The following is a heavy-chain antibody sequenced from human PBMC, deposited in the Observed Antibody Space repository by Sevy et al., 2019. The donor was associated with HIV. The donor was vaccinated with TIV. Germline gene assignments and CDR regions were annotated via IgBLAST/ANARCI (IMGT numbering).Heavy chain of an antibody. D-gene: IGHD6-25*01. CDR1: GFTFSSYS. CDR2: ISSSSSYI. CDR3: ARPAGGPWYFDL. Sequence: GGSLRLSCAASGFTFSSYSMNWVRQAPGKGLEWVSSISSSSSYIYYADSVKGRFTISRDKAKNSLYLQMNSLRAEDTAVYYCARPAGGPWYFDLWGRGTLVTVSS. V-gene: IGHV3-21*01. J-gene: IGHJ2*01.